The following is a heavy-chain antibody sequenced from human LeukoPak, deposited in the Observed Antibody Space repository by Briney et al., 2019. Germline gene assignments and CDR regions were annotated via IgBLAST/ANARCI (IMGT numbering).Heavy chain of an antibody. CDR2: IRYDGSNK. CDR1: GFTFDDYA. J-gene: IGHJ4*02. CDR3: ARVFYDFWSGYWAFFDY. Sequence: AGGSLRLSCAASGFTFDDYAMHWVRQAPGKGLEWVAFIRYDGSNKYYADSVKGRFTISRDNSKNTLYLQMNSLRAEGTAVYYCARVFYDFWSGYWAFFDYWGQGTLVTVSS. D-gene: IGHD3-3*01. V-gene: IGHV3-30*02.